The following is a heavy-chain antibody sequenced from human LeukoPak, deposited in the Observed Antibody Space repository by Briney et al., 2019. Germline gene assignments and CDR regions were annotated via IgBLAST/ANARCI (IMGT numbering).Heavy chain of an antibody. CDR3: AREGYYGSGSPPSLYFDY. CDR2: INSDGSST. V-gene: IGHV3-74*01. CDR1: GFTFSNYW. J-gene: IGHJ4*02. Sequence: GGSLRLSCAASGFTFSNYWMYWVRQAPGKGLVWVSRINSDGSSTSYADSVKGRFTISRDNSRSTLYLQMNSLRPEDTAIYYCAREGYYGSGSPPSLYFDYWGQGTLVTVSS. D-gene: IGHD3-10*01.